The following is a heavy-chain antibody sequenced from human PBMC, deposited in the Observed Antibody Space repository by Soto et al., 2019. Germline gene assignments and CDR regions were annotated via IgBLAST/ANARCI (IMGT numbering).Heavy chain of an antibody. J-gene: IGHJ6*02. CDR1: GFTFSSYS. Sequence: GSLRLSCAASGFTFSSYSMNWVRQAPGKGLEWVSYISSSSSTIYYADSVKGRFTISRDNAKNSLYLQMNSLRDEDTAVYYCARDLFDSGYDSGMDVWGQGTTVTVSS. CDR3: ARDLFDSGYDSGMDV. CDR2: ISSSSSTI. D-gene: IGHD5-12*01. V-gene: IGHV3-48*02.